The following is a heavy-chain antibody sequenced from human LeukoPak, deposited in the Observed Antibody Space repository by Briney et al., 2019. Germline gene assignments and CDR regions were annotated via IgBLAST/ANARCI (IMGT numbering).Heavy chain of an antibody. V-gene: IGHV3-21*01. D-gene: IGHD3-22*01. CDR3: ARGSSGWYYFDY. Sequence: GGSLRLSCAASGFTFSSYSMNWVRQAPGKGLEWVSSISSSSSYIYYADSVKGRFTISRDNAKNSLYLQMNSLRAEDTAVYYCARGSSGWYYFDYWGQGTLVTVSS. J-gene: IGHJ4*02. CDR2: ISSSSSYI. CDR1: GFTFSSYS.